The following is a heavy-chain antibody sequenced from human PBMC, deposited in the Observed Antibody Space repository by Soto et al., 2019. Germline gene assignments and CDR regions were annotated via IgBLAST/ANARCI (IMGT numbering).Heavy chain of an antibody. CDR3: ARGIVGATLWFDP. Sequence: SETLSLTCTVSCGSVSSGSYYWSWIRQPPGKGLEWIGYIYYSGSTNYNPSLKSRVTISVDTSKNQFSLKLSSVTAADTAVYYCARGIVGATLWFDPWGQGTLVTVSS. CDR2: IYYSGST. J-gene: IGHJ5*02. CDR1: CGSVSSGSYY. V-gene: IGHV4-61*01. D-gene: IGHD1-26*01.